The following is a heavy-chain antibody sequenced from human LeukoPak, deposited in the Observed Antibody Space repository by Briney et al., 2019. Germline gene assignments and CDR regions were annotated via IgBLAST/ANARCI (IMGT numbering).Heavy chain of an antibody. V-gene: IGHV3-11*01. D-gene: IGHD2-2*01. CDR2: ISSSGSTI. J-gene: IGHJ6*02. CDR1: GFTFSDYY. CDR3: ARGRFVVVPAATFEGYYYYGMDV. Sequence: GGSLRLSCAASGFTFSDYYMSWIRQAPGKGLEWVSYISSSGSTIYYADSVKGRFTISRDNAKNSLYLQMNSLRAEDTAVYYGARGRFVVVPAATFEGYYYYGMDVWGQGTTVTVSS.